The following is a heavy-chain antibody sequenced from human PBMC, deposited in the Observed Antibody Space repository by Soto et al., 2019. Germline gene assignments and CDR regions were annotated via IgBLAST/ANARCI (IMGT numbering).Heavy chain of an antibody. CDR2: IDPSDSYT. CDR1: GYSFTSYW. V-gene: IGHV5-10-1*01. D-gene: IGHD3-10*01. Sequence: GASLKISCKGFGYSFTSYWISWVRQMPGKGLEWMGRIDPSDSYTNYSPSFQGHVTISADKSISTAHLQWSSLKASDTAMYYCARLRVGFGELLTYWGEGTLVTVSS. CDR3: ARLRVGFGELLTY. J-gene: IGHJ4*02.